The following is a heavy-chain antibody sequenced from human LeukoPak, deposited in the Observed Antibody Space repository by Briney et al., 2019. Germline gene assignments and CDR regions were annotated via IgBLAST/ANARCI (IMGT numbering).Heavy chain of an antibody. CDR2: IHDSGNT. J-gene: IGHJ4*02. D-gene: IGHD3-10*01. V-gene: IGHV4-39*01. CDR3: TRQHASRSYYVGY. CDR1: GGSISSSNYY. Sequence: SETLSLTCTVSGGSISSSNYYWGWIRQPPGKGLGWIGTIHDSGNTYYNPPLMSRVTISVDTSQNQFSLKLSSVTAADTAVYYCTRQHASRSYYVGYWGQGTLVTVSS.